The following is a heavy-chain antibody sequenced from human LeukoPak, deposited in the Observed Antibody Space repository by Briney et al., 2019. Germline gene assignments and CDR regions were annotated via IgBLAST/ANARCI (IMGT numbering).Heavy chain of an antibody. V-gene: IGHV3-53*01. CDR1: GFTVSSNY. D-gene: IGHD3-10*01. J-gene: IGHJ4*02. CDR3: ARGKEKTYYGSGPYYFDY. CDR2: IYSGGST. Sequence: SGGSLRLSCAASGFTVSSNYMSWVRQAPGKGLEWVSVIYSGGSTYYADSVKGRFTISRGNSKNTLYLQMNSLRAEDTAVYYCARGKEKTYYGSGPYYFDYWGQGTLVTVSS.